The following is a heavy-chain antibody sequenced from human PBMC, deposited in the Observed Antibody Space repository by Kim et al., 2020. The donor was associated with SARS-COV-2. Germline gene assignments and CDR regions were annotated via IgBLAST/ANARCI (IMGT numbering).Heavy chain of an antibody. CDR2: IYYSGST. CDR3: ARFRPNYDFWSGSPDYYMDV. Sequence: SETLSLTCTVSGGSISSYYWSWIRQPPGKGLEWIGYIYYSGSTNYNPSLKSRVTISVDTSKNQFSLKMSSVTAADTAVYYCARFRPNYDFWSGSPDYYMDVWGKGTTVTVSS. CDR1: GGSISSYY. V-gene: IGHV4-59*01. J-gene: IGHJ6*03. D-gene: IGHD3-3*01.